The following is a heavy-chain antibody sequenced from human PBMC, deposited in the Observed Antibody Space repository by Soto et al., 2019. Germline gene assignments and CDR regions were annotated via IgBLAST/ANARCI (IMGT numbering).Heavy chain of an antibody. CDR1: GFSLSNARMG. Sequence: QVTLKESGPVLVKPTETLTLTCTVSGFSLSNARMGVSWIRQPPGKALEWLAHIFSNDEKSYSNSLKSRLTLSKDTSKSQVVLTMTNMDSVDTATYYCARIAADYDYVWGSYRSRWFDRWGQGTLVTVSS. J-gene: IGHJ5*02. V-gene: IGHV2-26*01. D-gene: IGHD3-16*02. CDR2: IFSNDEK. CDR3: ARIAADYDYVWGSYRSRWFDR.